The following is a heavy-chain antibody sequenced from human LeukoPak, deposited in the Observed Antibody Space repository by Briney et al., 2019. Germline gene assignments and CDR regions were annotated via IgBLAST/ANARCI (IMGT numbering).Heavy chain of an antibody. Sequence: TGGSLRLSCAVSGFRFNSHHMHWVRQAPNKGLEWVAVAPHDRSSPSHAASVNGRFTISRDNSKDTLFLHMDSLRADDTAIYYCARQSLGASGLDHWGQGVLVTVSS. J-gene: IGHJ4*02. CDR1: GFRFNSHH. V-gene: IGHV3-30*03. CDR3: ARQSLGASGLDH. CDR2: APHDRSSP. D-gene: IGHD1-26*01.